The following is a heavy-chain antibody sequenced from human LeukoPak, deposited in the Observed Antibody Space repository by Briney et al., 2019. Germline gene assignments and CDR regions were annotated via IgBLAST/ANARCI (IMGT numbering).Heavy chain of an antibody. J-gene: IGHJ4*02. Sequence: PSETLSLTCTVSGGSISSYYWNWIRQPPGKALEWIGHIYYSGSANYNPSLQSRVTISVDTSTNQFSLKLSSVTAADTALYYCARLGFCTSDRTLNDYWGQGILVTVSS. D-gene: IGHD2-8*01. V-gene: IGHV4-59*08. CDR1: GGSISSYY. CDR3: ARLGFCTSDRTLNDY. CDR2: IYYSGSA.